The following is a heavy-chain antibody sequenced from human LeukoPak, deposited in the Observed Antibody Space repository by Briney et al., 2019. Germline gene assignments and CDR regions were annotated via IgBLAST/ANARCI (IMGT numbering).Heavy chain of an antibody. CDR1: GW. V-gene: IGHV3-74*01. Sequence: GGSLRLSCAGSGWMHWVRQAPGKGLVWVSGINGLGTATYYADSVKGRFTISRDNSQNTVSLQVNNLRTEDTALYYCAKTSLSDASGHYYYMDVWGKGTTVTVPS. D-gene: IGHD3-3*01. CDR2: INGLGTAT. J-gene: IGHJ6*03. CDR3: AKTSLSDASGHYYYMDV.